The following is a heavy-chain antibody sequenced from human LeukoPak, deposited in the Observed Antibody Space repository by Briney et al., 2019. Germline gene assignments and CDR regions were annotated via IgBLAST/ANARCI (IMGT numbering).Heavy chain of an antibody. CDR1: GGSISSYS. V-gene: IGHV4-59*01. J-gene: IGHJ6*03. CDR3: ARDRFMEGVYTGGVGYYYYYMDV. Sequence: SGTLSLTCAVSGGSISSYSWSWIRQPPGKGLEWVGYIYYSGGTNYNPSLKRRRTISVDTSKNQYSLKLSSFTAADTAVYYCARDRFMEGVYTGGVGYYYYYMDVWGKGTTVTVSS. CDR2: IYYSGGT. D-gene: IGHD3-3*01.